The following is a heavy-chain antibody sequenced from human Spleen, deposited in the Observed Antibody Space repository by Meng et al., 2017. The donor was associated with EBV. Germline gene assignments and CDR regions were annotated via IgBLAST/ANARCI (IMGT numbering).Heavy chain of an antibody. V-gene: IGHV1-69*01. CDR1: GGTFRSDA. D-gene: IGHD3-10*01. J-gene: IGHJ4*02. Sequence: VTLQRSGVEVKKPGASVKVSCRTSGGTFRSDAVSWVRQAPGQGLEWMGGLIPMSGAPHYAQKFQDRVTIIADESTSTHSMELNNLRFEDTAMYYCASESGRGFTPDYWGQGTLVTVSS. CDR2: LIPMSGAP. CDR3: ASESGRGFTPDY.